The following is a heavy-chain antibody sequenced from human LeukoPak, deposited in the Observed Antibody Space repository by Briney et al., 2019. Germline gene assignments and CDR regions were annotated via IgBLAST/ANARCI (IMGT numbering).Heavy chain of an antibody. Sequence: SETLSLTCTVSGGSISSYYWSWIRQPLGKGLEWIGYIYYSGSTNYNPSLKSRVTISVDTSKNQFSLKLSSVTAADTAVYYCARQLVQANWFDPWGQGTLVTVSS. D-gene: IGHD6-13*01. CDR2: IYYSGST. V-gene: IGHV4-59*08. CDR3: ARQLVQANWFDP. J-gene: IGHJ5*02. CDR1: GGSISSYY.